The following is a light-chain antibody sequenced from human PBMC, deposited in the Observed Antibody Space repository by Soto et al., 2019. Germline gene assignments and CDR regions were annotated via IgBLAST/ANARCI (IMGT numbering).Light chain of an antibody. Sequence: QSALTQPRSVSASPGQSVTISCTGTSSNVGGLDYVSWYQQHPGNAPRIMIYDATKRPSGVPYRFSGSKSGNVASLTISGLQAEDEADYYCCSYAATYTLAFGGGTKLTVL. CDR1: SSNVGGLDY. CDR3: CSYAATYTLA. V-gene: IGLV2-11*01. J-gene: IGLJ2*01. CDR2: DAT.